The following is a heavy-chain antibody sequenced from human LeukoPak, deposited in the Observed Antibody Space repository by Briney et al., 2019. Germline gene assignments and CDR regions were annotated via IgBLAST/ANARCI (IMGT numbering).Heavy chain of an antibody. D-gene: IGHD2-2*01. J-gene: IGHJ3*02. CDR2: IRSKAYGGTT. CDR3: TSGLYQRDAFDI. V-gene: IGHV3-49*04. Sequence: GGSLRLSCTVSGLTFGDYVMSWVRQPPGKGLEWVCFIRSKAYGGTTEYAASVRGRFTISRDDSKSVAYLQLNSLKTEDTAVYYCTSGLYQRDAFDIWGQGTMVTVSS. CDR1: GLTFGDYV.